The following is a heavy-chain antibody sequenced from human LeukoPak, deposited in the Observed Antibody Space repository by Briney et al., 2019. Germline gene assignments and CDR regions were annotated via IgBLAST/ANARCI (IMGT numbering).Heavy chain of an antibody. J-gene: IGHJ4*02. D-gene: IGHD6-6*01. V-gene: IGHV3-7*01. CDR2: INQDGSEK. CDR3: ARDRVWTVLY. CDR1: GFTFNTYW. Sequence: GGSLRLSCVASGFTFNTYWMSWVRQAPGRGLEWVANINQDGSEKYYVDSLKGRFTISRDNAKNSVYLEMNGLRAEDTAVYYCARDRVWTVLYWGQGTLVSVSS.